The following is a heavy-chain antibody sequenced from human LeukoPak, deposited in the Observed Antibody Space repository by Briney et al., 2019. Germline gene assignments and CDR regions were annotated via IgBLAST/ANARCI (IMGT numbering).Heavy chain of an antibody. CDR3: ARDSDDVDTAMVEGGLDY. V-gene: IGHV3-20*04. Sequence: GGSLRLSCAASGFTFDDYGMSWVRQAPGKGLEWVSSINWNGGSTGYADSVKGRFTISRDNAKNSLYLQMNSLRAEDTALYYCARDSDDVDTAMVEGGLDYWGQGTLVTVSS. CDR1: GFTFDDYG. J-gene: IGHJ4*02. CDR2: INWNGGST. D-gene: IGHD5-18*01.